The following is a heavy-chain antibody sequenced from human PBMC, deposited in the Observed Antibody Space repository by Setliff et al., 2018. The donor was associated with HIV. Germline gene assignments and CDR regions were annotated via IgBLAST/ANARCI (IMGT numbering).Heavy chain of an antibody. CDR3: ARDPYCSGDGCFRYYQH. J-gene: IGHJ1*01. CDR1: NVSFNSYY. V-gene: IGHV4-4*07. CDR2: IYSSGST. Sequence: SETLSLTCTVSNVSFNSYYWSWIRHPAGRALEWIGRIYSSGSTNYNPPLKSRVKMSLDTSKNQFSLKLSSVTAADTAVYFCARDPYCSGDGCFRYYQHWGRGTLVTVSS. D-gene: IGHD2-15*01.